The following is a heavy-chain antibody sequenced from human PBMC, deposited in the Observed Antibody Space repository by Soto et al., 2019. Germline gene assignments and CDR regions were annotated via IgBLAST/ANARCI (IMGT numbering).Heavy chain of an antibody. Sequence: QVQLQESGPGLVKASETLSLTCAVSGYSISSGYYWGWLRHPPGKGLEWIGGIYHGGSTYYNPPHHRPVTLSIDMTNSPLSLIPNSVTAAVTAVYHCARVGPWVPYYYDSSPYTFENWFDPWGQGTLVTVSS. V-gene: IGHV4-38-2*01. D-gene: IGHD3-22*01. CDR2: IYHGGST. CDR1: GYSISSGYY. J-gene: IGHJ5*02. CDR3: ARVGPWVPYYYDSSPYTFENWFDP.